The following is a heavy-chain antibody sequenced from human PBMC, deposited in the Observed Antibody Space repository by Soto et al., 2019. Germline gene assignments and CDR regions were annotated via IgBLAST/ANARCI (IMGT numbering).Heavy chain of an antibody. Sequence: LSLTCVVSGYSISRGYYWGWIRQPPGKGLEWIGSIYHSGKTYYNPSLKSRVTLSVDTSKNQFSLKLSSVTAADTAIYYCALHTFYFGHSPQYNNWFDPWGQGTLVTVSS. V-gene: IGHV4-38-2*01. CDR2: IYHSGKT. CDR3: ALHTFYFGHSPQYNNWFDP. D-gene: IGHD3-10*01. J-gene: IGHJ5*02. CDR1: GYSISRGYY.